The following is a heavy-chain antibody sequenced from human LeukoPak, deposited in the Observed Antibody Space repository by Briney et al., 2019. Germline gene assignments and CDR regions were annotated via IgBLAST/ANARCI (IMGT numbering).Heavy chain of an antibody. Sequence: PGGSLRLSCAASGFTIGIYDMHWVRQITGKGLEWVSGIDTAGGTYYPDSVKGRFTMSRENAKNSLHLQMNSLRAGDTAVYYCARAVAGTHWLDPWGQGTLVTVSS. J-gene: IGHJ5*02. CDR1: GFTIGIYD. CDR3: ARAVAGTHWLDP. D-gene: IGHD6-19*01. CDR2: IDTAGGT. V-gene: IGHV3-13*01.